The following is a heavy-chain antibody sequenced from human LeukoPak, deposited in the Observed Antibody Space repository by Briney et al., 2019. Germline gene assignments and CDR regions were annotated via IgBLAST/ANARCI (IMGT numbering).Heavy chain of an antibody. CDR1: GFTFRSYE. D-gene: IGHD1-26*01. J-gene: IGHJ4*02. Sequence: PGGSLRLSCAASGFTFRSYEMNWVRHAPGKGLEWVSYISSSGSTIYYADSVKGRFTISRDNAKNSLYLQMNSLRAEDTAVYYCASPPPYSGSYGYWGQGTLVTVSS. CDR2: ISSSGSTI. CDR3: ASPPPYSGSYGY. V-gene: IGHV3-48*03.